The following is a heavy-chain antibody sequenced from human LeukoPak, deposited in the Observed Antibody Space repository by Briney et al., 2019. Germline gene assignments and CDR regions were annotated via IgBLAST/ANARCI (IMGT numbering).Heavy chain of an antibody. CDR2: TSGSGDIT. J-gene: IGHJ4*02. D-gene: IGHD4-23*01. CDR1: GFTFSSSA. CDR3: ASRDYAGSIDH. V-gene: IGHV3-23*01. Sequence: GGSLRLSCAASGFTFSSSATSWVRQAPGKGLEWVSDTSGSGDITYYADSVKGRFTIPRDNSKNTLYLQMNSLRAEDTAVYYCASRDYAGSIDHWGQGTLVTVSS.